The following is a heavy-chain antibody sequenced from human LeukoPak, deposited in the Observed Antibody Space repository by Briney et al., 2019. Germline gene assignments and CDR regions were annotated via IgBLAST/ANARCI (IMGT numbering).Heavy chain of an antibody. CDR3: AREVLRRYCSITSCRYFFDY. Sequence: ASVKVSCKASGYTFSSYYVHWVRQAPGQGLEWMGMIIPSDGFTSYAQKFQGRVTMTRDMSTSTVYMELSSLRSDDTAVYYCAREVLRRYCSITSCRYFFDYWGQGTLVSVSS. CDR2: IIPSDGFT. J-gene: IGHJ4*02. V-gene: IGHV1-46*01. D-gene: IGHD2-2*01. CDR1: GYTFSSYY.